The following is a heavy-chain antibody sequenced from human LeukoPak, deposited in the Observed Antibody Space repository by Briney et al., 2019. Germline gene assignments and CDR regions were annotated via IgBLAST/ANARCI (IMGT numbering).Heavy chain of an antibody. V-gene: IGHV3-30*18. Sequence: GGSLRLSCAASGFTFSSYGMHWVRQAPGKGLEWVAVISYDGSNKYYADSVKGRFTISRDNSKNTLYLQMNSLRAEDTAVYYCAKTYSRGAMGLYFDYWGQGTLVTVSS. J-gene: IGHJ4*02. D-gene: IGHD6-19*01. CDR1: GFTFSSYG. CDR2: ISYDGSNK. CDR3: AKTYSRGAMGLYFDY.